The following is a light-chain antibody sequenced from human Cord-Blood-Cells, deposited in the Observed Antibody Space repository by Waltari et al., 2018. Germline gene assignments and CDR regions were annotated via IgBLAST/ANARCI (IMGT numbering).Light chain of an antibody. CDR2: WAS. Sequence: DIVMTQSPDSLAVSLGERATINCKSSQSVLYSSNNKNYLAWYQQKPGQPPKLLIYWASTRESGVPDRVSGSGSGTDVTLTISSLQAEDVAVYDCQQYYSTPCAFGPGTKVDIK. CDR1: QSVLYSSNNKNY. V-gene: IGKV4-1*01. CDR3: QQYYSTPCA. J-gene: IGKJ3*01.